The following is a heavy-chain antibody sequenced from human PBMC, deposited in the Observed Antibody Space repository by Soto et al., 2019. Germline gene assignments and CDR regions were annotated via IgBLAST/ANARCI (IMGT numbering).Heavy chain of an antibody. CDR1: GYTFTSYG. CDR2: ISAYNGNT. Sequence: ASVKVSCKASGYTFTSYGISWVRQAPGQGLEWMGWISAYNGNTNYAQKLQGRVTMTTDTSTSTAYMELRSLRSDDTAVYYCARDPSSSWSNWFDPWGQGTLVTVSS. D-gene: IGHD6-13*01. V-gene: IGHV1-18*01. J-gene: IGHJ5*02. CDR3: ARDPSSSWSNWFDP.